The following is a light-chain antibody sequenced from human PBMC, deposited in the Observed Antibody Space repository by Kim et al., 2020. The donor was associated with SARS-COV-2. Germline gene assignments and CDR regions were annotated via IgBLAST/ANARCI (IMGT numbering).Light chain of an antibody. Sequence: SASVGDRVTLTCRASQSISSYLNWYQQKPGKAPKLLIYAASSLQSGVPSRFSGSGSGTDFTLTISSLQPEDFATYYCQQSYSTPFFGPGTKVDIK. V-gene: IGKV1-39*01. J-gene: IGKJ3*01. CDR3: QQSYSTPF. CDR2: AAS. CDR1: QSISSY.